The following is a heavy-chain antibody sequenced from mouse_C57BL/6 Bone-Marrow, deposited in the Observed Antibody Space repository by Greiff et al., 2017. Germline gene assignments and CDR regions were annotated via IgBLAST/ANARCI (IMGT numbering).Heavy chain of an antibody. V-gene: IGHV1-64*01. CDR1: GYTFTSYW. CDR2: IHPNSGST. CDR3: ALYYGTEKGCAY. D-gene: IGHD1-1*01. Sequence: VQLQQPGAELVKPGASVKLSCKASGYTFTSYWMHWVKQRPGQGLEWIGMIHPNSGSTNYNEKFKSKATLTVDKSSSTAYMQLSSLTSEDSAVYYWALYYGTEKGCAYWGQGTLVTVSA. J-gene: IGHJ3*01.